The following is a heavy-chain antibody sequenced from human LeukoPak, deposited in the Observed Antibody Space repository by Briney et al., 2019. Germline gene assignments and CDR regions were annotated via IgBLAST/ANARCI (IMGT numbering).Heavy chain of an antibody. J-gene: IGHJ4*02. D-gene: IGHD2-8*01. V-gene: IGHV3-23*01. CDR3: AKEQRIRHCSEGVCMEGYYFDY. CDR2: LSRGGGTT. CDR1: GFPFNMFV. Sequence: GGSLRLSCTGSGFPFNMFVMNWVRQAPGQGLEWVSGLSRGGGTTNYADSVKGRFTISRDTSKNMVFLQMNDLRPEDTAVYYCAKEQRIRHCSEGVCMEGYYFDYWGQGSLVTVSS.